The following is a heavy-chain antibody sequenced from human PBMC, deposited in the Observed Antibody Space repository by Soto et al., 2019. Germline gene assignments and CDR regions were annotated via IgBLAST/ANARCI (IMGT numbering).Heavy chain of an antibody. J-gene: IGHJ5*02. D-gene: IGHD2-15*01. V-gene: IGHV4-59*12. CDR3: ARAKLGYCSGGSCYPNWFDP. CDR2: IYYSGST. Sequence: PSETLSLTCSVSGASISSYYWSWIRQPPGKGRQWIGYIYYSGSTNYNPSLKSRVTISVDTSKNQFSLKLSSVTAADTAVYYCARAKLGYCSGGSCYPNWFDPWGQGTLVTVSS. CDR1: GASISSYY.